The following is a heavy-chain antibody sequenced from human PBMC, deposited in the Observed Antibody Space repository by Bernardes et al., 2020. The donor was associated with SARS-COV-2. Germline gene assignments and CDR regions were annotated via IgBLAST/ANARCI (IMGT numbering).Heavy chain of an antibody. J-gene: IGHJ6*02. Sequence: ASVKVSCKASGYTFTGYYMHWVRQAPGQGLEWMGWINPNSGGTNYAQKFQGRVTMTRDTSISTAYMELSRLRSDDTAVYYCARDGDIVVVTGILETPYYYYGMDVWGQGTTVTVSS. CDR1: GYTFTGYY. V-gene: IGHV1-2*02. CDR2: INPNSGGT. CDR3: ARDGDIVVVTGILETPYYYYGMDV. D-gene: IGHD2-21*02.